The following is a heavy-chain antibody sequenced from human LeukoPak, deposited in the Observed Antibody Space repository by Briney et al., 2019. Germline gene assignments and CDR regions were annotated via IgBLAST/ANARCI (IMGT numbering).Heavy chain of an antibody. CDR2: INTNTGNP. Sequence: ASVKVSYKASGYTFTSYGISWVRQAPGQGLEWMGWINTNTGNPTYAQGFTGRFVFSLDTSVSTAYLQISSLKAEDTAVYYCARVLAMIRGAPFDYWGQGTLVTVSS. J-gene: IGHJ4*02. CDR1: GYTFTSYG. CDR3: ARVLAMIRGAPFDY. V-gene: IGHV7-4-1*02. D-gene: IGHD3-10*01.